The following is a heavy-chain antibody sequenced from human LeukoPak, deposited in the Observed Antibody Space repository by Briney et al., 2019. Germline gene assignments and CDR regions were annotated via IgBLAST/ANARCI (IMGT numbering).Heavy chain of an antibody. D-gene: IGHD6-13*01. CDR2: ISAYNGNT. CDR3: ARDSPLKIAAAEKIDY. J-gene: IGHJ4*02. CDR1: GYTFTSYG. V-gene: IGHV1-18*01. Sequence: ASVKVSCKASGYTFTSYGISWVRQAPGQGLEWMGWISAYNGNTNYAQKLQGRVTMTTDTSTSTAYVELRSLRSDDTAVYYCARDSPLKIAAAEKIDYWGQGTLVTVSS.